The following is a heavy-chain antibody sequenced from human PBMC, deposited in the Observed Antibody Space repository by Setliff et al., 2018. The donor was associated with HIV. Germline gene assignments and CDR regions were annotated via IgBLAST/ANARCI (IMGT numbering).Heavy chain of an antibody. Sequence: SETLSLTCGVYGGSLSDYYWSWIRQPPGKGLEWIGEIKHRGRSNYNPSLKSRVTISVDTSKNQLSLNVTSVTAADTAVDYWAREDPRLYWFDPWGQGTLVTVSS. V-gene: IGHV4-34*01. J-gene: IGHJ5*02. CDR3: AREDPRLYWFDP. D-gene: IGHD6-6*01. CDR1: GGSLSDYY. CDR2: IKHRGRS.